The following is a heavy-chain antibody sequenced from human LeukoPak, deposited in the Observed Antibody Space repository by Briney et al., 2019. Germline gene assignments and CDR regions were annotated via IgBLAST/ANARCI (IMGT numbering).Heavy chain of an antibody. CDR1: GFTFSSYA. D-gene: IGHD3-22*01. CDR3: ARAPPTVPQYYYDSSGYYYEGMDV. Sequence: PGGSLRLSCAASGFTFSSYAMPWVRQAPGKGLEWVAVISYDGSNKYYADSVKGRFTISRDNSKNTLYLQMNSLRAEDTAVYYCARAPPTVPQYYYDSSGYYYEGMDVWGQGTTVTVSS. V-gene: IGHV3-30-3*01. CDR2: ISYDGSNK. J-gene: IGHJ6*02.